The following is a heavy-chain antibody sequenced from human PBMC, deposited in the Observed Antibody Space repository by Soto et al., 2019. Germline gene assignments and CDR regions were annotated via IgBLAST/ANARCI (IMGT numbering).Heavy chain of an antibody. CDR3: LRAYDSDWYNAFHI. CDR2: INNDGTST. D-gene: IGHD3-9*01. Sequence: EVQLVESGGGLAQPGGSLRLSCAASGFTFSSYWMHWVRQAPGKGLVWVSRINNDGTSTSYADSVKGRFTVSRDNAKNTLYLEMNSLRVEDTALYFCLRAYDSDWYNAFHIWGQGTMVSVSS. V-gene: IGHV3-74*01. J-gene: IGHJ3*02. CDR1: GFTFSSYW.